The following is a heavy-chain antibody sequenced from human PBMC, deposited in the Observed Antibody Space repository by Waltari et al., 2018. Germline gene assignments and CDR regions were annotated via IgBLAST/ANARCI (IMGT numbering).Heavy chain of an antibody. Sequence: EVQLVESGGGLVQPGGSLRLSCAASGFTFSAFWIHWVRQLPGEGLVWVSRIGADGTTGYADSAKGRFTISRDNAKNTVYLLMNSLRAEDSAVYYCARGGSSHGEYHLDVWGTGTTVTVSS. CDR3: ARGGSSHGEYHLDV. V-gene: IGHV3-74*01. D-gene: IGHD3-10*01. CDR1: GFTFSAFW. CDR2: IGADGTT. J-gene: IGHJ6*03.